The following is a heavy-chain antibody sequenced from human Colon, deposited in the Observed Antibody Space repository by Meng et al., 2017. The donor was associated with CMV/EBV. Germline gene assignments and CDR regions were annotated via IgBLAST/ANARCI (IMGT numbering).Heavy chain of an antibody. CDR1: GFNCRRYA. Sequence: SGFNCRRYALHWVRRAPGKGLEWVAVISYDGSDEYYVDSVKGRFTIARDNSKNTLYLQMSSLRAEDTAVYYCARDKVGGTKGPFDYWGQGTLVTVSS. J-gene: IGHJ4*02. CDR3: ARDKVGGTKGPFDY. CDR2: ISYDGSDE. V-gene: IGHV3-30*04. D-gene: IGHD1-26*01.